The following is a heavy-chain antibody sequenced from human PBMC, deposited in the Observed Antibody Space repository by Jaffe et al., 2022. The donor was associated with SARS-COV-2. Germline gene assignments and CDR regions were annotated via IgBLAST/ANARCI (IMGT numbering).Heavy chain of an antibody. D-gene: IGHD3-9*01. CDR1: GFSFRGYG. J-gene: IGHJ3*02. Sequence: EVQLVESGGGLVQPGGSLRLSCAASGFSFRGYGMSWVRQAPGKGLEWVALISGSGGSTKNADSVKGRFTISRDNSKNTLYVQMNGLRAEDTAVYYCAKLMYYDILTGRDAFDIWGQGTMVTVSS. CDR2: ISGSGGST. V-gene: IGHV3-23*04. CDR3: AKLMYYDILTGRDAFDI.